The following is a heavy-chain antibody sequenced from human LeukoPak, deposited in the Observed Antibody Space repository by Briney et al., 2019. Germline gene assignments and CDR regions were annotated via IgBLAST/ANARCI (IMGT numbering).Heavy chain of an antibody. V-gene: IGHV3-7*01. Sequence: GGSLRLSCAASGFTFSSYWMSWVRQAPGKGLEWVANIKQDGSGKYYVDSVKGRFTISRDNAKNSLYLQMNSLRAEDTAVYYCARDGFGSRVATMIFDYWGQGTLVTVSS. D-gene: IGHD5-12*01. CDR2: IKQDGSGK. J-gene: IGHJ4*02. CDR3: ARDGFGSRVATMIFDY. CDR1: GFTFSSYW.